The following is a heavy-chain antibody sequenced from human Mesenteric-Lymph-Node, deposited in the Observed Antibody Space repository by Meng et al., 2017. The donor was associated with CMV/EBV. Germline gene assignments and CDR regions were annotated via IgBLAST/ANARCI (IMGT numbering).Heavy chain of an antibody. Sequence: SETLSLTCAVSGGSISSNNYYWGWIRQPPGKGLEWIGCIHSGGGTYYSPSLKSRVTTSVDTSKNQFSLKLSSVTAADTAVYYCARLQLWFRGTDYWGQGTLVTVSS. V-gene: IGHV4-39*07. D-gene: IGHD5-18*01. CDR2: IHSGGGT. CDR1: GGSISSNNYY. CDR3: ARLQLWFRGTDY. J-gene: IGHJ4*02.